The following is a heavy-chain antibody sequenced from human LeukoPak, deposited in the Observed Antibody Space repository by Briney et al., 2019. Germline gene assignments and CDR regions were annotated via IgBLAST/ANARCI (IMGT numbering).Heavy chain of an antibody. J-gene: IGHJ4*02. CDR2: ISYHGSDQ. CDR3: ARQDCSGGSCYLDY. D-gene: IGHD2-15*01. CDR1: RFIFSNYA. V-gene: IGHV3-30*04. Sequence: GGSLRLSCAASRFIFSNYAMHWVCQAPGKGLDWVAVISYHGSDQYYADSVKGRFTISRDYSKNTLYLQMNSLRAEDTAVYYCARQDCSGGSCYLDYWGQGTLVTVSS.